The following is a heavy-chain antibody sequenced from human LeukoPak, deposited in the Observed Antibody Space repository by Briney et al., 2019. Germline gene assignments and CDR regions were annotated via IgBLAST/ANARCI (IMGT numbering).Heavy chain of an antibody. J-gene: IGHJ3*02. V-gene: IGHV3-11*04. CDR2: ISSSGSTI. CDR1: GFTFSDYY. D-gene: IGHD3-3*01. Sequence: PGGSLRLSCAASGFTFSDYYMSWIRQAPGKGLEWVSYISSSGSTIYYADSVKGRFTISRDNAKNSLYLQMNSLRAEDTAVYYCASLSHRTVNYDFWSGYYTGIGGVPESFDIWGQGTMVTVSS. CDR3: ASLSHRTVNYDFWSGYYTGIGGVPESFDI.